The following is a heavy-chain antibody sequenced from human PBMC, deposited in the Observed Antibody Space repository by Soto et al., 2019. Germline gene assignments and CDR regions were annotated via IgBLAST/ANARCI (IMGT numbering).Heavy chain of an antibody. CDR1: GFTFSSYS. CDR3: ATSRYGEDAFDI. V-gene: IGHV3-21*01. D-gene: IGHD4-17*01. J-gene: IGHJ3*02. Sequence: GGSLRLSCAASGFTFSSYSMNWVRQAPGKGLEWVSSISSSSSYIYYADSVKGRFTISRDNAKNSLYLQMNSLRAEDTSVYYCATSRYGEDAFDIWGQGTMVTVSS. CDR2: ISSSSSYI.